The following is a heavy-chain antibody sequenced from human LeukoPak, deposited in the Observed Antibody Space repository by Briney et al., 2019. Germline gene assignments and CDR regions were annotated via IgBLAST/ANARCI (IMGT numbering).Heavy chain of an antibody. CDR3: ARVGGITMVRGVKSSWFDP. CDR1: GGSISSYY. CDR2: IDYSGST. Sequence: SETLSLTCTVSGGSISSYYWSWIRQPPGKALERIGYIDYSGSTNYNPSLKSRVTISVDTSKNQFSLKLSSVTAADTAVYYCARVGGITMVRGVKSSWFDPWGQGTLVTVSS. D-gene: IGHD3-10*01. J-gene: IGHJ5*02. V-gene: IGHV4-59*01.